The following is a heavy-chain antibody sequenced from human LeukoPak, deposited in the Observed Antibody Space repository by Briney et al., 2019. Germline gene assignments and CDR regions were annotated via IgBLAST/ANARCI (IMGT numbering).Heavy chain of an antibody. CDR1: GGTFSSYA. V-gene: IGHV1-69*06. J-gene: IGHJ3*02. CDR2: IIPIFGTA. Sequence: SVKVSCKASGGTFSSYAISWVRQAPGQGLEWMGGIIPIFGTANYAQKFRGRVTITADKSTNTAHMELSSLTSEDTAIYYCTREGVYSPDGSGYHRDAFDIWGQGTLVTVSS. D-gene: IGHD3-22*01. CDR3: TREGVYSPDGSGYHRDAFDI.